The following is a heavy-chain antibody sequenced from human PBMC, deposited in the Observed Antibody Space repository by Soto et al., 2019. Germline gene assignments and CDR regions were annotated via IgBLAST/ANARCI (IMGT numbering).Heavy chain of an antibody. CDR2: IIAILGIA. CDR1: GGTFSSYT. Sequence: QVQLVQSGAEVKKPGSSVKVSCKASGGTFSSYTISWVRQAPGQGLEWMGRIIAILGIANYAQKFQGRVTITADKSTSTAYMELSSLRSEDTAVYYCARDRVVVPAAISYFDYWGQGTLDTVSS. D-gene: IGHD2-2*01. J-gene: IGHJ4*02. CDR3: ARDRVVVPAAISYFDY. V-gene: IGHV1-69*08.